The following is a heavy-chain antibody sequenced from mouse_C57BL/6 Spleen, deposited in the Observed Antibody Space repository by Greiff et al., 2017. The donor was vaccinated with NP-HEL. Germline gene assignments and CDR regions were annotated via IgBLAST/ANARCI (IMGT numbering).Heavy chain of an antibody. CDR2: IYPGDGDT. CDR3: ASGLTTVVADWYFDV. V-gene: IGHV1-80*01. D-gene: IGHD1-1*01. Sequence: LVESGAELVKPGASVKISCKASGYAFSSYWMNWVKQRPGKGLEWIGQIYPGDGDTNYNGKFKGKATLTADKSSSTAYMQLSSLTSEDSAVYFGASGLTTVVADWYFDVWGTGTTVTVSS. CDR1: GYAFSSYW. J-gene: IGHJ1*03.